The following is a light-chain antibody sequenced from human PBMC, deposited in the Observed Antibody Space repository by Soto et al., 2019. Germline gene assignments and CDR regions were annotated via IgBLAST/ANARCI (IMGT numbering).Light chain of an antibody. CDR2: EVI. CDR3: QSFDTSLIALI. V-gene: IGLV2-14*01. Sequence: QSALTQPASVSGSPGQSITISCTGTSSDVGNYNYVSWYQQHPGKAPKLMIYEVISRPSGVSNRFSGSKSGNTASLTISGLQTEDEADYYCQSFDTSLIALIFGGGTKLTVL. CDR1: SSDVGNYNY. J-gene: IGLJ2*01.